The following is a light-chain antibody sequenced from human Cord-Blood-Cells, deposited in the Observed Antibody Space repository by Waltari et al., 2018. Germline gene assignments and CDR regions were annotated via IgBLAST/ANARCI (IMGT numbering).Light chain of an antibody. CDR1: SSDAGGSNY. CDR2: EVS. Sequence: QYALTQPASVSGYPGQSISISCTGTSSDAGGSNYVSWYQQHPGKAPKLMIYEVSNRPSGVSNRFSGSKSGNTASLTISGLQAEDEADYYCSSYTSSSTYVFGTGTKVTVL. V-gene: IGLV2-14*01. CDR3: SSYTSSSTYV. J-gene: IGLJ1*01.